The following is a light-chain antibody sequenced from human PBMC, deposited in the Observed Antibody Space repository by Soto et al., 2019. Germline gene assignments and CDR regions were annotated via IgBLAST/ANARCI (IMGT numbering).Light chain of an antibody. CDR1: SSKIGAGYD. Sequence: QSALTQPPSVSGAPGQRVPISCTGSSSKIGAGYDVHWYQQLPGTAPKLLIYGNSNRPSGVPDRFSGSKSGTSASLAITGLQAEDEADYYCQSYDSSLSGSYVFGTGTKVTVL. J-gene: IGLJ1*01. CDR3: QSYDSSLSGSYV. CDR2: GNS. V-gene: IGLV1-40*01.